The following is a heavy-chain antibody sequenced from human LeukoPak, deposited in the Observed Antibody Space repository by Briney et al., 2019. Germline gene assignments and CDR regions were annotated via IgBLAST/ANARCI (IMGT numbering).Heavy chain of an antibody. Sequence: ASVKVSCKVSGYTLTELSMHWVRQAPGKGLEWMGGFDPEDGETIYAQKFQGRVTMTEDTSTDTAYMELSSLRPEDTAVYYCATDSMVWGNRVVSSGYYGMDVWGQGTTVTVSS. CDR2: FDPEDGET. J-gene: IGHJ6*02. V-gene: IGHV1-24*01. CDR1: GYTLTELS. D-gene: IGHD3-10*01. CDR3: ATDSMVWGNRVVSSGYYGMDV.